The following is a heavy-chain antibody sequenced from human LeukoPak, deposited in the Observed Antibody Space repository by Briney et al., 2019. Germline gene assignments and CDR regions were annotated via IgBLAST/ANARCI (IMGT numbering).Heavy chain of an antibody. CDR1: GGSISNYY. V-gene: IGHV4-39*07. Sequence: SETLSLTCTVSGGSISNYYWGWIRQPPGRGLEWIGTIYYDGNTYYNPSLKSRVTISVDTSKNQFSLKLSSVTAADTAVYYCARSDGDYCFDYWGQGTLVIVSS. CDR2: IYYDGNT. D-gene: IGHD4-17*01. CDR3: ARSDGDYCFDY. J-gene: IGHJ4*02.